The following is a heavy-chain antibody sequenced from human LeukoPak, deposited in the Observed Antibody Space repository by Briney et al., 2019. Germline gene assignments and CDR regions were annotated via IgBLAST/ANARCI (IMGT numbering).Heavy chain of an antibody. CDR2: INPNSGGT. J-gene: IGHJ4*02. CDR1: GGTFSSYA. CDR3: AAPILHHTYFFDY. V-gene: IGHV1-2*02. Sequence: GSSVKVSCKASGGTFSSYAISWVRQAPGQGLEWMGWINPNSGGTKYAQKFQGRVTMTRDTSINTAYMELSSLRSDDTAVYYCAAPILHHTYFFDYWGQGTQVTVSS. D-gene: IGHD3-3*01.